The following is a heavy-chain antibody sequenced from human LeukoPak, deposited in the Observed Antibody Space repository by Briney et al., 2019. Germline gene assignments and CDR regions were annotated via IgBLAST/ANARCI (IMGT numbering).Heavy chain of an antibody. V-gene: IGHV4-59*01. D-gene: IGHD3-22*01. CDR3: ARVRGYYYDSSGYNAFDI. Sequence: SETLSLTCTVSGGSISSYHWSWIRQPPGKGLEWIGYIYYSGSTNYNPSLKSRVTISVDTSKNQFSLKLSSVTAADTAVYYCARVRGYYYDSSGYNAFDIWGQGTMVTVSS. CDR2: IYYSGST. J-gene: IGHJ3*02. CDR1: GGSISSYH.